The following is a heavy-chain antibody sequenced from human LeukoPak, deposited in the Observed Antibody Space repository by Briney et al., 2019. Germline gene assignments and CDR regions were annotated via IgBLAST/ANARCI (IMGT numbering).Heavy chain of an antibody. V-gene: IGHV4-61*08. CDR1: GGSVSSGVYY. J-gene: IGHJ3*02. D-gene: IGHD3-16*01. CDR3: ARGVGDDAFDI. Sequence: SETLSLTCTVSGGSVSSGVYYWSWIRQPPGKGLEWIGYMYYSGSTIYHPSLQSRVTISVVTAKNQFARKGRGGTVPGTGVYCCARGVGDDAFDIWGQGTMVTVSS. CDR2: MYYSGST.